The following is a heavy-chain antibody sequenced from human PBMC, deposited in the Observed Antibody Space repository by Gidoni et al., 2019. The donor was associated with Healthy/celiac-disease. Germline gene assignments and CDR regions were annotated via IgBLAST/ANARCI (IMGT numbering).Heavy chain of an antibody. CDR1: APTFSSSD. J-gene: IGHJ2*01. Sequence: DVQLLECGGGLVGLGGSMRLSCHASAPTFSSSDMSWVRQAPGKGLELVSASSGSGGSTYYADSVKGRFTISRDNSKNTLYLQMNSLRAEDTAVYYCAKESAVANWYFDLWGRGTLVTVSS. CDR2: SSGSGGST. V-gene: IGHV3-23*01. CDR3: AKESAVANWYFDL. D-gene: IGHD6-19*01.